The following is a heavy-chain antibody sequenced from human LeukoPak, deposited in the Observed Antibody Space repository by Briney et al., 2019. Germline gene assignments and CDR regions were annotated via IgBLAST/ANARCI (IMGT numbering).Heavy chain of an antibody. D-gene: IGHD2-8*01. J-gene: IGHJ5*02. V-gene: IGHV3-13*01. CDR3: VRGCMFCDWKTWFDP. CDR1: GFKFTDYD. Sequence: PGGSLRLSCATSGFKFTDYDTHWVRQAPGKGPEWVSAIGTLHDTFYSDSVRGRFTISRVDVRNSLYLQMNSLRAGDTAVYYCVRGCMFCDWKTWFDPWGQGTLVTVSS. CDR2: IGTLHDT.